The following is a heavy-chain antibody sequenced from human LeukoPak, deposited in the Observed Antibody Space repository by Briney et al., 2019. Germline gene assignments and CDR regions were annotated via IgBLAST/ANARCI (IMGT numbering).Heavy chain of an antibody. CDR3: AKSYTYYYGSGSYPPSLDY. CDR2: ISGSGGST. Sequence: GSLRLSCAASGFAFSSYALSWVRQAPGKGLELVSAISGSGGSTYYADSVKGRFTISRDNSKNPLYMQMHSMRAEDTAVYYCAKSYTYYYGSGSYPPSLDYWGQGPLVTVSS. CDR1: GFAFSSYA. D-gene: IGHD3-10*01. V-gene: IGHV3-23*01. J-gene: IGHJ4*02.